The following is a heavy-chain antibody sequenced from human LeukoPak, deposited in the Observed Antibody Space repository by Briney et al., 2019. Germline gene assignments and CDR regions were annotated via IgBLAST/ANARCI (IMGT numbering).Heavy chain of an antibody. Sequence: SETLSLTCAVYGGSFSGYYWSWIRQPPGTGLEWIGEINHSGSTNYNPSLKSRVTISVDTSKNQFSLKLSSVTAADTAVYYCARGRAYSYGRNYFDYWGQGTLVTVSS. D-gene: IGHD5-18*01. V-gene: IGHV4-34*01. CDR2: INHSGST. CDR3: ARGRAYSYGRNYFDY. J-gene: IGHJ4*02. CDR1: GGSFSGYY.